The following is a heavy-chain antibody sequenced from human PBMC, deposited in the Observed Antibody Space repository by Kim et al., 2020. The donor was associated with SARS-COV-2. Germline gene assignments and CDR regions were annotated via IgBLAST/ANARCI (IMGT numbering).Heavy chain of an antibody. V-gene: IGHV3-33*06. J-gene: IGHJ4*02. CDR1: GFTFSSYG. CDR2: IWYDGSNK. D-gene: IGHD6-13*01. Sequence: GGSLRLSCAASGFTFSSYGMHWVRQAPGKGLEWVAVIWYDGSNKYYADSVKGRFTISRDNSKNTLYLQMNSLRAEDTAVYYCAKDARAAGFDYWGQGTLVTVSS. CDR3: AKDARAAGFDY.